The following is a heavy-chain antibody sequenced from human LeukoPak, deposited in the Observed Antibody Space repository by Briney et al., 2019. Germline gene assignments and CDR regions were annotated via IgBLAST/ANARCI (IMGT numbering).Heavy chain of an antibody. CDR3: ASFGGEYSSSWYYFDY. D-gene: IGHD6-13*01. Sequence: SETLSLTCIVSGGSISSYYWSWIRQPPGKGLEWIGYIYYSGSANYNPSLKSRVTISVDTSKNQFSLKLSSVTAADTAVYYCASFGGEYSSSWYYFDYWGQGTLVTVSS. CDR1: GGSISSYY. J-gene: IGHJ4*02. CDR2: IYYSGSA. V-gene: IGHV4-59*08.